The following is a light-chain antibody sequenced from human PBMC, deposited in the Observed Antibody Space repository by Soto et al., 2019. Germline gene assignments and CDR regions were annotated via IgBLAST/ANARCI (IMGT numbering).Light chain of an antibody. V-gene: IGLV2-14*01. CDR1: SSDVGAYSY. Sequence: SALPHPGSVSWSPGHSITIACTGTSSDVGAYSYVSWYQQHPGKAPKLIIYDVSDRPSGISSRFSGSKSDNTASLTISGLRAEEEAEYYCSSYTSSNNYVFGTGTKVTVL. CDR2: DVS. J-gene: IGLJ1*01. CDR3: SSYTSSNNYV.